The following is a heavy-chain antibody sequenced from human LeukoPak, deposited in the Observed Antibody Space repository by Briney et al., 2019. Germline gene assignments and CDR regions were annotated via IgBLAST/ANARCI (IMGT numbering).Heavy chain of an antibody. D-gene: IGHD2-2*01. Sequence: GGSLRLSCAASGFTLSSYWMSWVRQAPGKGLAWVANIKQDGSEKYYVDSVKGRFTISRDHAKNSLYLQMNSLRAEDTAVYYCARDIVVVPAAHMGGGFDYWGQGTLVTVSS. CDR3: ARDIVVVPAAHMGGGFDY. V-gene: IGHV3-7*01. CDR1: GFTLSSYW. CDR2: IKQDGSEK. J-gene: IGHJ4*02.